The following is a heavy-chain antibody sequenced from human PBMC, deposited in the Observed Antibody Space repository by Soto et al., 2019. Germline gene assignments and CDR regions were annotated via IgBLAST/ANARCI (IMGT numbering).Heavy chain of an antibody. J-gene: IGHJ3*02. CDR1: GFTFSSYG. D-gene: IGHD6-19*01. V-gene: IGHV3-33*01. CDR3: ARGNGGYSSGTDALDI. Sequence: QVQVVESGGGVVQPGRSLRLSCAASGFTFSSYGMHWVRQAPGKGLEWVAVIWYDGSNKYYADSVKGRFTISRDNSKDTLYVQMNSLRAEDTAVYYCARGNGGYSSGTDALDIWGQGTMVTVSS. CDR2: IWYDGSNK.